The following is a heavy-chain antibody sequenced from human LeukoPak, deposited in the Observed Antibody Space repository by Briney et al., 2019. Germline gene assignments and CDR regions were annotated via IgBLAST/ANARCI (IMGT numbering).Heavy chain of an antibody. CDR3: ARAGAWQIDP. Sequence: SETLSLTCTVSGGSISSYYWSWIRQPPGKGLEWIGHIFYTGSSNYNPSLKSRVTISLDRSKNQFSLRLTSVTAADTAVYYCARAGAWQIDPWGQGTLVTVSS. CDR1: GGSISSYY. CDR2: IFYTGSS. D-gene: IGHD3-10*01. V-gene: IGHV4-59*01. J-gene: IGHJ5*02.